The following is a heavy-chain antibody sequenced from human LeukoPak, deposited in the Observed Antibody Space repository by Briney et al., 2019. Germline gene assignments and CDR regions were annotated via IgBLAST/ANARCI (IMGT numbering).Heavy chain of an antibody. J-gene: IGHJ5*02. D-gene: IGHD2-2*01. CDR1: GFTFSSYA. V-gene: IGHV3-64D*06. Sequence: GGSLRLSCSASGFTFSSYAMHWVRQAPGKGLEYVSAISSNGGSTYYADSVKGRFTISRDNSKNTLYLQMSSLRAEDTAVYYCVKGVVVPAATGFDPWAREPWSPSPQ. CDR3: VKGVVVPAATGFDP. CDR2: ISSNGGST.